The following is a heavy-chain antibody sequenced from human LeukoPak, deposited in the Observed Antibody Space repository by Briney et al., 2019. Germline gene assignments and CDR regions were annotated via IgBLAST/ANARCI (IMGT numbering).Heavy chain of an antibody. V-gene: IGHV1-2*02. Sequence: ASVKVSCKASGYTFTGYYMHWVRQAPGQGLEWMGWINPNSGGTNYAQKFQGRVTMTRDTSISTAYMELSRLRSGDTAVYYCARGPRSHGGWYRSALQYFDYWGQGTLVTVSS. CDR1: GYTFTGYY. CDR2: INPNSGGT. J-gene: IGHJ4*02. CDR3: ARGPRSHGGWYRSALQYFDY. D-gene: IGHD6-19*01.